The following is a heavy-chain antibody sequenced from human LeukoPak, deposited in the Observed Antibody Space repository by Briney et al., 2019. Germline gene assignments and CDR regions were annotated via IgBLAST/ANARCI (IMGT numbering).Heavy chain of an antibody. J-gene: IGHJ2*01. V-gene: IGHV3-21*01. CDR2: ISSSSSYI. CDR3: ARDADDEPPSYGLEWYFDL. D-gene: IGHD5-18*01. CDR1: GFTFSSYS. Sequence: PGGSLRLSCTASGFTFSSYSMNWVRQAPGKGLEWVSSISSSSSYIYYADSVKGRFTISRDNAKNSLYLQMNSLRAEDTAVYYCARDADDEPPSYGLEWYFDLWGRGTLITVSS.